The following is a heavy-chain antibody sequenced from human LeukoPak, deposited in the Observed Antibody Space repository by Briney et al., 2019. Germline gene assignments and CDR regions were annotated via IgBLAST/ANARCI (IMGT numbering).Heavy chain of an antibody. CDR3: ARSYDSSGYYQNFDY. V-gene: IGHV1-69*13. D-gene: IGHD3-22*01. CDR2: IIPIFGTA. CDR1: GGTFSSYA. Sequence: SVKVSCKASGGTFSSYAISWVRQAPGQGLECMGGIIPIFGTANYAQKFQGRVTITADESTSTAYMELSSLRSEDTAVYYCARSYDSSGYYQNFDYWGQGTLVTVSS. J-gene: IGHJ4*02.